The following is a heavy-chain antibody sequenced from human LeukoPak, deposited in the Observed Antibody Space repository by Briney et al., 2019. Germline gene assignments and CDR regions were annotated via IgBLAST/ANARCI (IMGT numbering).Heavy chain of an antibody. D-gene: IGHD6-13*01. CDR1: GFTFDNYA. V-gene: IGHV3-43*02. CDR2: ISGGGGST. Sequence: PGGSLRLSCAASGFTFDNYAMHWVRQAPGKGLEWVSLISGGGGSTSYADPVKGRFTISRDNSKGSLYLQMNSLRTEDTALYYCAKVLGSSSWYSLGYWGQGALVTVSS. CDR3: AKVLGSSSWYSLGY. J-gene: IGHJ4*02.